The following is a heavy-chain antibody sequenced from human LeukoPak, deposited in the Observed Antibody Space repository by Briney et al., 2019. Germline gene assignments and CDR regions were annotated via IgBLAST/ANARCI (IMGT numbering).Heavy chain of an antibody. CDR3: AKGGQGVVPAAIAY. CDR2: ISGSGGST. J-gene: IGHJ4*02. V-gene: IGHV3-23*01. D-gene: IGHD2-2*01. CDR1: GFTFSSYA. Sequence: GGSLRLSCAASGFTFSSYAMSWVRQAPGKGLEWVSAISGSGGSTYHADSVKGRFTISRGNSKNTLYLQMNSLRAEDTAVYYCAKGGQGVVPAAIAYWGQGTLVTVSS.